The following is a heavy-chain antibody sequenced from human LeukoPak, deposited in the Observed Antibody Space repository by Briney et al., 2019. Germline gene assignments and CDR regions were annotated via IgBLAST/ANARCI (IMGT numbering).Heavy chain of an antibody. CDR2: IIPIFGTA. CDR3: ARWIGGNPENYFDY. J-gene: IGHJ4*02. D-gene: IGHD4-23*01. Sequence: GGSLRLSCAASGFTFSSYAISWVRQAPGQGLEWMGGIIPIFGTANYAQKFQGRVTITADESTSTAYVELSSLRSEDTAVYYCARWIGGNPENYFDYWGQGTLVTVSS. CDR1: GFTFSSYA. V-gene: IGHV1-69*01.